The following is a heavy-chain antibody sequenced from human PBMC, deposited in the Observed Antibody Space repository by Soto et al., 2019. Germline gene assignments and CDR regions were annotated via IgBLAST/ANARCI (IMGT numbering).Heavy chain of an antibody. Sequence: QVQLVESGGGVVQPGRSRRLSCAASGFTFSSYGMHWVRQAPGKGLEWVAVIWYDGSNKYYADSVKGRFTISRDNSKNTLYLQMNSLRAEDTAVYYCARDVAYFGWLHKGGSHNFDYWGQGTLVTVSS. CDR2: IWYDGSNK. V-gene: IGHV3-33*01. J-gene: IGHJ4*02. D-gene: IGHD3-9*01. CDR1: GFTFSSYG. CDR3: ARDVAYFGWLHKGGSHNFDY.